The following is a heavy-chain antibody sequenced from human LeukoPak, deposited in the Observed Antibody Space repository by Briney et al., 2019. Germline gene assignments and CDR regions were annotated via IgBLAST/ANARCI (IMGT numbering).Heavy chain of an antibody. CDR2: INPSGGST. J-gene: IGHJ3*02. CDR3: ARDQDWNYAFDI. D-gene: IGHD1-7*01. V-gene: IGHV1-46*01. Sequence: ASVKVSCKASGHTLTSYFIHWVRQAPGQGLEWMGIINPSGGSTSYAQKFQGRVTMTRDTSTSTLYMELSSLRSEDTAVYYCARDQDWNYAFDIWGQGTMVTVSS. CDR1: GHTLTSYF.